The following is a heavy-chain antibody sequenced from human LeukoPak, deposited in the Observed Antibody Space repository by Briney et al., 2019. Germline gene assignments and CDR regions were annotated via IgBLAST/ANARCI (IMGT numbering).Heavy chain of an antibody. D-gene: IGHD5-12*01. CDR2: ISGVGEST. Sequence: GGSLRLSCAASGFTFSDYAVGWVRQAPGKGLEWISDISGVGESTHYADSVKGRFTISRDNYKNILYLQMNSLRAEDTAVYYRATESKWLPTYWVQGTLVTVSS. V-gene: IGHV3-23*01. J-gene: IGHJ4*02. CDR1: GFTFSDYA. CDR3: ATESKWLPTY.